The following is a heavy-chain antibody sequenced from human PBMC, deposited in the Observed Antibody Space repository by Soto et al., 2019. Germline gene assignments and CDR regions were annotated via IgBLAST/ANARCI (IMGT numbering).Heavy chain of an antibody. CDR2: VFYGGT. CDR3: ASYRGALYFES. J-gene: IGHJ4*02. V-gene: IGHV4-59*01. D-gene: IGHD3-16*01. Sequence: KASETLSLTCSVSGRSMSSNYWSWIRQSPDKGLEWLGYVFYGGTDYNPSLGGRVSMSVETSKSQFSLKLTPVTVADTAVYYCASYRGALYFESWGPGILVTVSS. CDR1: GRSMSSNY.